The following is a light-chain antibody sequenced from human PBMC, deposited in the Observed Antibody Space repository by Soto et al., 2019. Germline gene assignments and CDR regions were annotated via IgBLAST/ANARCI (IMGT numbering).Light chain of an antibody. Sequence: ETVLTQSPGTVSLSPGESATLSCRASQSIGKSYLSWFQHKPGQAPRLLIYGASTRATGIPDRFRGSGSGTDFTLTVSKLESEDFAVYYCQQYAESPLTFGGWTKVEIK. J-gene: IGKJ4*01. CDR3: QQYAESPLT. CDR2: GAS. V-gene: IGKV3-20*01. CDR1: QSIGKSY.